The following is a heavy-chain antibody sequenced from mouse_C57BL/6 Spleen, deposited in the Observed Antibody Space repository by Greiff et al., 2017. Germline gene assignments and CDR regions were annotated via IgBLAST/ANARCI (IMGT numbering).Heavy chain of an antibody. CDR3: ARGGDYGGGWFAY. CDR1: GYTFTSYW. V-gene: IGHV1-52*01. CDR2: IDPSDSET. Sequence: QVQLQQPGAELVRPGSSVKLSCKASGYTFTSYWMHWVKQRPIQGLEWIGNIDPSDSETHYNQKFKDKATLTVDKSSSTAYMQLSSRTSEDSAVYYCARGGDYGGGWFAYWGQGTLVTVSA. J-gene: IGHJ3*01. D-gene: IGHD2-4*01.